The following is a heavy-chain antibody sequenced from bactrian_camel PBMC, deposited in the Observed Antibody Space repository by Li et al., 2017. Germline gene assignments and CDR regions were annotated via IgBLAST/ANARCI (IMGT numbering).Heavy chain of an antibody. CDR1: YFPYDTNNR. Sequence: HVQLVESGGGLVQPGGSLRLSCLALYFPYDTNNRMGWFRQVPGKEREGVAIIQPFSDAKYYADSVKGRFTISSDNAKNTLYLQMNSLKPEDSAVYYCSASLRCASCSRGLYRECQLASIGQGTQVTVS. D-gene: IGHD1*01. J-gene: IGHJ4*01. CDR2: IQPFSDAK. V-gene: IGHV3S60*01.